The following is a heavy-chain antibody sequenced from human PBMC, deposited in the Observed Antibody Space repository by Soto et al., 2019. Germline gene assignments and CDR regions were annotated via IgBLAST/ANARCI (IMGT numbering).Heavy chain of an antibody. Sequence: SETLSLTCTVSGDSISNYYWSWIRQPPGKGLEWIEYISRSGSTSYNPSLKSRVSISIDTSKNQFSLTLDSVTAADTAVYYCARTRYCFSTSCYFDYWGQGTLVTVS. CDR3: ARTRYCFSTSCYFDY. V-gene: IGHV4-59*01. CDR1: GDSISNYY. CDR2: ISRSGST. J-gene: IGHJ4*02. D-gene: IGHD2-2*01.